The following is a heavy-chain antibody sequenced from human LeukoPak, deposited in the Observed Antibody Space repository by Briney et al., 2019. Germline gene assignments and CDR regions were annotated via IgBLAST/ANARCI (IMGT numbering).Heavy chain of an antibody. J-gene: IGHJ3*02. Sequence: GASVKVSCKASGYTFTGYYMHWVRQAPGQGLEWMGWINPNSGGTNYAQKFQGRVTMTRDTSISTAYMELSRLRSDDTAVYYCAREYGSGSYYDAFDIWGQGTMVTVSS. CDR1: GYTFTGYY. CDR3: AREYGSGSYYDAFDI. CDR2: INPNSGGT. V-gene: IGHV1-2*02. D-gene: IGHD3-10*01.